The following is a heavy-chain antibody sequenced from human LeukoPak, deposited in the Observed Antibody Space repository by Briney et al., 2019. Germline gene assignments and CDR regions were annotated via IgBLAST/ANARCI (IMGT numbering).Heavy chain of an antibody. CDR1: GFTFSSYG. D-gene: IGHD2-2*02. Sequence: GGSLRLSCAASGFTFSSYGMNWVRQAPGKGLEWVSSISSSSSYIYYADSVKGRFTISRDNAKNSLYLQMNSLRAEDTAVYYCAAHCSSTSCYRGGVDYWGQGTLVTVSS. V-gene: IGHV3-21*01. CDR2: ISSSSSYI. CDR3: AAHCSSTSCYRGGVDY. J-gene: IGHJ4*02.